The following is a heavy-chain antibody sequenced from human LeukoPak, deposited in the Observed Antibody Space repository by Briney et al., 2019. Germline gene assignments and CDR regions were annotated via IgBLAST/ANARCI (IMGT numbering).Heavy chain of an antibody. Sequence: GGSLRLSCAASGFTFSSYSFNWVRQAPGKGLEWVSSISSSSSYIYYADSVRGRFTISRDNAKNSLYLQMDSLSAEDTAVYYCAKDLRMRAFDIWGQGTMVTVSS. CDR3: AKDLRMRAFDI. CDR1: GFTFSSYS. D-gene: IGHD5-12*01. CDR2: ISSSSSYI. J-gene: IGHJ3*02. V-gene: IGHV3-21*01.